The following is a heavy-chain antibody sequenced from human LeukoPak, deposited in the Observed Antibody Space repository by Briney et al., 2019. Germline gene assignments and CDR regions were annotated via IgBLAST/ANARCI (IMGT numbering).Heavy chain of an antibody. CDR2: ISGSGGSA. CDR1: GFTFSSYA. D-gene: IGHD7-27*01. CDR3: AEGEWGYGMDV. J-gene: IGHJ6*02. Sequence: GGSLRLSCAASGFTFSSYAMSWVRQAPGKGLEWVSAISGSGGSAYYADSVKGRFTISRDNSKNTLYLQMNSLSAEDTAVYYCAEGEWGYGMDVWGQGTTVTVSS. V-gene: IGHV3-23*01.